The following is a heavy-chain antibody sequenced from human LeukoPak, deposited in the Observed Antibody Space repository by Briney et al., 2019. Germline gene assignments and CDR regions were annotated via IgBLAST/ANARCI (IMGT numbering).Heavy chain of an antibody. Sequence: PGGSLRLSCAVSGFPFHNYWMTWVRQAPGKGLEWVANIDQDETEKNYVDSVKGRFTISRDNSEKSLFLRMTSLRVEDTAIYYCGRGLYGSGRRSLMAHWGPGTLVTVSS. J-gene: IGHJ4*02. CDR3: GRGLYGSGRRSLMAH. V-gene: IGHV3-7*01. D-gene: IGHD3-10*01. CDR2: IDQDETEK. CDR1: GFPFHNYW.